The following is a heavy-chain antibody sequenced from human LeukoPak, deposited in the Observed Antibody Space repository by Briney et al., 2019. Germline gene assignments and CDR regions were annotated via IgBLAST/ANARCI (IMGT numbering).Heavy chain of an antibody. J-gene: IGHJ4*02. D-gene: IGHD3-16*01. V-gene: IGHV1-3*01. CDR3: ARGGYGYVWDQYDY. Sequence: ASVKVSCKASGYTFPNYAMHWVRQAPGQSLEWMGWINPGNGNTKYSQNFQGRVTLTRDTSASTAYMDVSSLKSKDTAMYYCARGGYGYVWDQYDYWGQGTLVTVSS. CDR2: INPGNGNT. CDR1: GYTFPNYA.